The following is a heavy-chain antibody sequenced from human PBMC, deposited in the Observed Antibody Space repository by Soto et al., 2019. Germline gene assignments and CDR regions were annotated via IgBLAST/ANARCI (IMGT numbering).Heavy chain of an antibody. CDR3: ARDREVTEAGSGSPFSDY. J-gene: IGHJ4*02. D-gene: IGHD3-10*01. V-gene: IGHV3-48*02. Sequence: GGSLRLSCAASGFTFSSYSMNWVRQAPGKGLEWVSYISSSSSTIYYADSVKGRFTISRDNAKNSLYLQMNSLRDEDTAVYYCARDREVTEAGSGSPFSDYWGQGTLVTVSS. CDR1: GFTFSSYS. CDR2: ISSSSSTI.